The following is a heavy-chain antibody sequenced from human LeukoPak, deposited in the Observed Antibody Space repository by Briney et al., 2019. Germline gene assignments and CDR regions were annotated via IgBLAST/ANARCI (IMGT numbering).Heavy chain of an antibody. CDR1: GFTFRRSW. Sequence: GGSLRLSCTASGFTFRRSWMAWIRQAPGKGLEWVANIEPDARGKCYVDIVKGRFTVSRDNTKNTVSLQMNSLRTEDTAVYYCARVEIRADFDFWGQGVLVTVSS. CDR3: ARVEIRADFDF. V-gene: IGHV3-7*01. J-gene: IGHJ4*02. CDR2: IEPDARGK.